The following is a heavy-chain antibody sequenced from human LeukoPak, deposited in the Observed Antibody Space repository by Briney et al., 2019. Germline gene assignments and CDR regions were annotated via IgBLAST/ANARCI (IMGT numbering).Heavy chain of an antibody. CDR3: ARQAYSSGHDAFDF. D-gene: IGHD6-19*01. J-gene: IGHJ3*01. V-gene: IGHV5-51*01. Sequence: GESLKISCQGSGYSSSRYWIGWVRQMPGKGLELMGSIYPGDSDTRYSPSFQGHVTISADKSISTAYLQWSSLKASDTAMYFCARQAYSSGHDAFDFWGQGTMVTVSS. CDR1: GYSSSRYW. CDR2: IYPGDSDT.